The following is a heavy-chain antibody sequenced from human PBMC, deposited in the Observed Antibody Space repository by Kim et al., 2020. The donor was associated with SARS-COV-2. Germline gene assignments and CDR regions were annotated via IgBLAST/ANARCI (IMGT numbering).Heavy chain of an antibody. D-gene: IGHD5-18*01. CDR2: ISGDGGST. CDR3: AKDPWWDTAMVTAFDI. J-gene: IGHJ3*02. Sequence: GGSLRLSCAASGFTFDDYAMHWVRQAPGKGLEWVSLISGDGGSTYYADSVKGRFTISRDNSKNSLYLQMNSLRTEDTALYYCAKDPWWDTAMVTAFDIWGQGTMVTVSS. V-gene: IGHV3-43*02. CDR1: GFTFDDYA.